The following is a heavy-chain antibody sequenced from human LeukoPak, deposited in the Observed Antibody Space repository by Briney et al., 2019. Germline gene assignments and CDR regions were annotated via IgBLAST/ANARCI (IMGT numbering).Heavy chain of an antibody. CDR3: ARSLQYNNNNYFYYGMDV. Sequence: PSETLSLTCTVSGRSISSYYWNWIRQPPGEGLEWIGYIYYSGSTNYNPSLKSRVTISVDTSKNQFSLKLNSVTAADTAVYYCARSLQYNNNNYFYYGMDVWGQGTTVTVSS. J-gene: IGHJ6*02. V-gene: IGHV4-59*01. CDR2: IYYSGST. D-gene: IGHD3-10*01. CDR1: GRSISSYY.